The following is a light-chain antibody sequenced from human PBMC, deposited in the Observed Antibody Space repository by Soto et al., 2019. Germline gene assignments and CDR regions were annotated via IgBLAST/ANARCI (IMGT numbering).Light chain of an antibody. CDR2: EVS. CDR3: SSHGGSSPFYV. CDR1: SSDVGGYNY. J-gene: IGLJ1*01. V-gene: IGLV2-14*01. Sequence: QSVLTQPASVSVSPGQSITISCTGTSSDVGGYNYVSWYQQHPGKVPKLIIHEVSNRPSGVSNRFSGSKSGNTASLTISGLQTEDEADYYCSSHGGSSPFYVFGTGTKVTVL.